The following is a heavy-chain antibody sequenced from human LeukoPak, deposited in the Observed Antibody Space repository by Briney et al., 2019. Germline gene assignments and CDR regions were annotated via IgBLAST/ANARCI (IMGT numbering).Heavy chain of an antibody. J-gene: IGHJ4*02. Sequence: GGSLRLSCAASGFTFSSYDMHWVRQAPGKGLEWVAVIWYDGSNKYYADSVKGRFTISRDNSKNTLYLQMNSLRAEDTAVYYCARGGYYDFWSGYSGSLDYWGQGTLVTVSS. D-gene: IGHD3-3*01. CDR2: IWYDGSNK. CDR3: ARGGYYDFWSGYSGSLDY. CDR1: GFTFSSYD. V-gene: IGHV3-33*01.